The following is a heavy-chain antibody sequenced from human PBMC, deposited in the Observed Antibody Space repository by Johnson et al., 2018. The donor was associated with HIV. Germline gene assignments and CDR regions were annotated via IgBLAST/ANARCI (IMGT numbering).Heavy chain of an antibody. J-gene: IGHJ3*02. CDR2: ISGSGGST. CDR1: GFTFSSYA. D-gene: IGHD6-6*01. Sequence: VQLVESGGGVVQPGRSLRLSCAASGFTFSSYAMHWVRQAPGKGLEWVSAISGSGGSTYYADSVKGRFTISRDNSKNTLYLPRNSLRAEDTAVYYCAKSSDEYSSSSDAFDIWGQGTMVTVSS. CDR3: AKSSDEYSSSSDAFDI. V-gene: IGHV3-23*04.